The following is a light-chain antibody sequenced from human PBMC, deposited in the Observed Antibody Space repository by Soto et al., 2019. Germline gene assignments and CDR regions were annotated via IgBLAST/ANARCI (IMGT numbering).Light chain of an antibody. CDR1: QSVNGNY. J-gene: IGKJ1*01. V-gene: IGKV3-20*01. Sequence: EIVLTQSPGTLSLSPGERATFSCRASQSVNGNYLAWYQQKPGQAPRLLIYGASSRATGIPDRFTDSGSGTDFTLTISRLEPEDFAVYYCQQYGSSPPRTFGQGTKVEIK. CDR2: GAS. CDR3: QQYGSSPPRT.